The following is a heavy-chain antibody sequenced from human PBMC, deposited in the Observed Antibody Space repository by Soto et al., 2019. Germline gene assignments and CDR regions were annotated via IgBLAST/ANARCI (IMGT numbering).Heavy chain of an antibody. J-gene: IGHJ6*02. Sequence: ASVKVSCKASGGTFSSYAISWVRQAPGQGLEWMGGIIPIFGTANYAQKFQGRVTITADESTSTAYMELSSLRSEDTAVYYCARAEENSIAARSRYGMDVWGQGTTVTVSS. CDR2: IIPIFGTA. CDR1: GGTFSSYA. CDR3: ARAEENSIAARSRYGMDV. V-gene: IGHV1-69*13. D-gene: IGHD6-6*01.